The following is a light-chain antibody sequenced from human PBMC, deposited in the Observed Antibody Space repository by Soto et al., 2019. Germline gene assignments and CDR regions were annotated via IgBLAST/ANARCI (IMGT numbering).Light chain of an antibody. CDR2: ELS. J-gene: IGLJ1*01. V-gene: IGLV2-14*01. CDR3: SSYSISTAYL. CDR1: SSDVGGYDY. Sequence: QSVLTQPASVSGSPGQSITISCTGTSSDVGGYDYVSWYQLHPGKAPKLMVFELSNRPSGVSYRFSGSKSGNTASLTISGLQAEDEADYFCSSYSISTAYLFGTGTKVTVL.